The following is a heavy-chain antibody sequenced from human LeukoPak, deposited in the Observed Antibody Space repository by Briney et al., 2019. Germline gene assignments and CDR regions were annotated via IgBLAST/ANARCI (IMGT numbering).Heavy chain of an antibody. V-gene: IGHV3-48*02. Sequence: PGGSLRLSCAAPGFTFSSYSMNWVRQAPGKGLEWVSYISSSNNTIYYADSVKGRFTISRDNAKNSLYLQMNSLRDEDTAVYYCARSTYCGGDCYPALGYWGQGTPVTVSS. CDR3: ARSTYCGGDCYPALGY. CDR1: GFTFSSYS. J-gene: IGHJ4*02. CDR2: ISSSNNTI. D-gene: IGHD2-21*02.